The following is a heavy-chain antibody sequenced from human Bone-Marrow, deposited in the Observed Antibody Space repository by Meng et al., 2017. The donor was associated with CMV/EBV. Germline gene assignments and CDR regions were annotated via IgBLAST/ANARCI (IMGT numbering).Heavy chain of an antibody. CDR2: IIPILGIA. D-gene: IGHD3-10*01. CDR1: GGTFSSYT. V-gene: IGHV1-69*02. J-gene: IGHJ5*02. CDR3: ARGPRWFGEFFSWFDP. Sequence: SVKVSCKASGGTFSSYTISWVRQAPGQGLEWMGRIIPILGIANYAQKFQGRVTITADKSTSTAYMELSSLRSEDTAVYYCARGPRWFGEFFSWFDPWGQGTLVTVSS.